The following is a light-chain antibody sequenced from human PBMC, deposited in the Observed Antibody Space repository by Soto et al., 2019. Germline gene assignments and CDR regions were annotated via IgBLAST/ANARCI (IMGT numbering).Light chain of an antibody. CDR1: ESISIW. J-gene: IGKJ4*01. V-gene: IGKV1-5*01. CDR3: QQYNSYPLT. Sequence: DIQMTQSPSSLSASVGDTVTITCRARESISIWLAWYQQKPGEAPKFLIYDASSLESGVPSRFSGSGAGTEFTLTISSLQPDDFATYYCQQYNSYPLTFGGGTKVDI. CDR2: DAS.